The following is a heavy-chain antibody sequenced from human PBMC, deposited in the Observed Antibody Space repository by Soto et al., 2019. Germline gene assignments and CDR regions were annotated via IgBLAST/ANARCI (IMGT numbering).Heavy chain of an antibody. CDR1: GYSFISYW. CDR2: IYPGDSDT. J-gene: IGHJ6*02. CDR3: ARLPGIAARRNYYYYYGMDV. Sequence: PGESLKISCKGSGYSFISYWIGWVRQMPGKGLEWMGIIYPGDSDTRYSPSFQGQVTISADKSISTAYLQWSSLKASDTAMYYCARLPGIAARRNYYYYYGMDVWGQGTTVTVSS. D-gene: IGHD6-6*01. V-gene: IGHV5-51*01.